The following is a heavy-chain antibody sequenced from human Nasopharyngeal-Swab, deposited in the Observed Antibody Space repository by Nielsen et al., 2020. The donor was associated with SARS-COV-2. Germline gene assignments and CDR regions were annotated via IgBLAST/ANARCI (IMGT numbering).Heavy chain of an antibody. CDR1: GFTFSSYA. D-gene: IGHD3-10*01. CDR3: ARADGSGSYFDY. Sequence: GGSLRLSCAASGFTFSSYAMHWVRQAPGKGLEWVAVISYDGSNKYYADSVKGRFTISRDNSKNTLYLQMNSLRAEDTAVYYCARADGSGSYFDYWGQGTLVTVSS. J-gene: IGHJ4*02. V-gene: IGHV3-30-3*01. CDR2: ISYDGSNK.